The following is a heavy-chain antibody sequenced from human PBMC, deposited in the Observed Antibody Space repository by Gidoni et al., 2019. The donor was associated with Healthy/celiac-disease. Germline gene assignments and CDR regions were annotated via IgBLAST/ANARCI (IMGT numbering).Heavy chain of an antibody. D-gene: IGHD6-19*01. CDR1: GFTFSSYA. V-gene: IGHV3-23*01. Sequence: EVQLLESGGGLVQPGGSLRLSCSASGFTFSSYAMSWFRQAPGKGLEWVSAISGSGGSTYYADSVKGRFTISRDNSKNTLYLQMNSLRAEETAVYYCAKDQQWLVNGGFDYWGQGTLVTVSS. CDR3: AKDQQWLVNGGFDY. J-gene: IGHJ4*02. CDR2: ISGSGGST.